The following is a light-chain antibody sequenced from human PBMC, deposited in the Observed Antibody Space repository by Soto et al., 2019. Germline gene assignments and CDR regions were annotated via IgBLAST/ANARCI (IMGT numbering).Light chain of an antibody. J-gene: IGKJ1*01. V-gene: IGKV1-5*01. Sequence: DIHMTQSASTLSASVGNSVTIACRASQNINNWVAWYQQKPGEAPKFLIYDASILESGVPSRFSGSGSGTEFTLTISSLQPDDFATYYCQQYNSYSWTFGQGTKVDIK. CDR3: QQYNSYSWT. CDR2: DAS. CDR1: QNINNW.